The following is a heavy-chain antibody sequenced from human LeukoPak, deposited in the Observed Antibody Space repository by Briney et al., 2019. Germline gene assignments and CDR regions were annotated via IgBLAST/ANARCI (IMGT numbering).Heavy chain of an antibody. CDR2: IYYSGDT. CDR3: VRGPYGASISKWFDP. Sequence: SETLSLTCTVSRDSISGYSWSWIRQPPGGGLEWIGYIYYSGDTAYNPSLRSRVTLSVDTSKNQFSLQLRSVTTADTAVYYCVRGPYGASISKWFDPWGQGTQVIVSP. CDR1: RDSISGYS. J-gene: IGHJ5*02. V-gene: IGHV4-59*01. D-gene: IGHD4/OR15-4a*01.